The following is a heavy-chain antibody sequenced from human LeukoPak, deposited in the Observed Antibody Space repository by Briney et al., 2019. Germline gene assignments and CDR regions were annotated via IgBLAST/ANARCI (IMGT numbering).Heavy chain of an antibody. CDR1: GGSISSYY. V-gene: IGHV4-59*12. J-gene: IGHJ5*02. Sequence: SETLSLTCTVSGGSISSYYWSWIRQPPGKGLEWIGYIYYSGSTNYNPSLKSRVTISVDTSKNQFSLKLSSATAADTAVYYCARDRCSSTSCYFYWFDPWGQGTLVTVSS. CDR2: IYYSGST. D-gene: IGHD2-2*01. CDR3: ARDRCSSTSCYFYWFDP.